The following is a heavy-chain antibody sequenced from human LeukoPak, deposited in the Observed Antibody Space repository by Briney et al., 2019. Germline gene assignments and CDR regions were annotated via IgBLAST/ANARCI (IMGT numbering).Heavy chain of an antibody. Sequence: SLILSCAASGVTFSSDSMNCVRQPPAGGLVWFSSIISSSSYIYYADSVKGRFTISRDNAKNPLSLQMNSLRAEDAAVYYCARGNGDYDFWGQGTLVTVSS. CDR1: GVTFSSDS. J-gene: IGHJ4*02. V-gene: IGHV3-21*01. CDR3: ARGNGDYDF. CDR2: IISSSSYI. D-gene: IGHD4-17*01.